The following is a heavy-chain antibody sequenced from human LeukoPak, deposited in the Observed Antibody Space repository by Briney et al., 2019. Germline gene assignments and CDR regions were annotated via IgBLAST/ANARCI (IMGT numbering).Heavy chain of an antibody. CDR1: GYTFTGYY. J-gene: IGHJ4*02. CDR3: ASTLIQGGSYYFDY. V-gene: IGHV1-2*02. CDR2: INPNSGGT. D-gene: IGHD1-26*01. Sequence: ASVKVSCKASGYTFTGYYMHWVRQAPGQGLEWMGWINPNSGGTNYAQKFQGKVTMTRDTSISTAYMELSRLRSDDTAVYYCASTLIQGGSYYFDYWGQGTLVTVSS.